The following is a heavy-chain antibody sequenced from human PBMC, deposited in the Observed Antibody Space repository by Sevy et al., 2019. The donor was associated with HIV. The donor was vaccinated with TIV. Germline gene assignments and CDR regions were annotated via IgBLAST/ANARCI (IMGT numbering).Heavy chain of an antibody. J-gene: IGHJ5*02. Sequence: SGTLSLTCTVSGGSISVYYWSWIRQPPGKELEYIGYVYHTGSTNYNPSLKSRVTISVDTSNNQFSLKLTSVTAADTAVYYCARAPPVRSGDDSLNWFDPWGQGTLVTVSS. CDR2: VYHTGST. V-gene: IGHV4-59*01. CDR1: GGSISVYY. D-gene: IGHD5-12*01. CDR3: ARAPPVRSGDDSLNWFDP.